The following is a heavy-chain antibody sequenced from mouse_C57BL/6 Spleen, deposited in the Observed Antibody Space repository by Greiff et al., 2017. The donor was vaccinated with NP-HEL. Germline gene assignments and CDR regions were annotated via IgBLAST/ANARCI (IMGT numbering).Heavy chain of an antibody. D-gene: IGHD1-1*01. V-gene: IGHV1-26*01. CDR3: ARSGVVDD. Sequence: VQLQQSGPELVKPGASVKISCKASGYTFTDYYMNWVKQSHGKSLEWIGDINPNNGGTSYNQKFKGKATLTVDKSSSTAYMELRSLTSEDSAVYYCARSGVVDDWGQGTTLTVSS. CDR1: GYTFTDYY. J-gene: IGHJ2*01. CDR2: INPNNGGT.